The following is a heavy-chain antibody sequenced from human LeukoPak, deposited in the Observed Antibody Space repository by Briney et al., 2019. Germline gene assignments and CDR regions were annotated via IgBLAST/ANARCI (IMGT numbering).Heavy chain of an antibody. J-gene: IGHJ4*02. D-gene: IGHD1-1*01. CDR2: INSDGSST. CDR3: ARGSTDYFDY. CDR1: GFTFSSYW. V-gene: IGHV3-74*01. Sequence: GGSLRLSCAASGFTFSSYWMHWVRQAPGKGLVWVSCINSDGSSTSYADSVKGRFTISRDNAKNTLYLQMNSLRAEDTAVYYCARGSTDYFDYWGQGTLVTVSS.